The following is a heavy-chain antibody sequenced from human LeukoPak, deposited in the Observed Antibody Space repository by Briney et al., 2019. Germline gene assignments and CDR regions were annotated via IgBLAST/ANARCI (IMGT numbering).Heavy chain of an antibody. CDR3: ARDVRGSVTSYFYYYMDV. CDR1: GFTFSSYW. J-gene: IGHJ6*03. Sequence: GGTLRLSCAASGFTFSSYWMSWVRQAPGKGLEWVANIKQDGSEKYSVDSVKGRFTISRDNAKNSLYLQMNSLRTEDTAVYYCARDVRGSVTSYFYYYMDVWGKGTTVTVSS. CDR2: IKQDGSEK. D-gene: IGHD5-18*01. V-gene: IGHV3-7*01.